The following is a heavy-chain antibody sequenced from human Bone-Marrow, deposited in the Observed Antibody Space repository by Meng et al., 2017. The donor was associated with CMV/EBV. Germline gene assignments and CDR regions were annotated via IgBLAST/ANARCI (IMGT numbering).Heavy chain of an antibody. CDR3: ARDTLGSSGYFDY. J-gene: IGHJ4*02. CDR2: IYTSGST. Sequence: APGVVSLSSPLSPTCTVSGGSISSYYWSWIRQPAGKGLEWIGRIYTSGSTNYNPSLKSRVTMSVDTSKNQFSLKLSSVTAADTAVYYCARDTLGSSGYFDYWGQGTLVTVSS. CDR1: GGSISSYY. D-gene: IGHD3-22*01. V-gene: IGHV4-4*07.